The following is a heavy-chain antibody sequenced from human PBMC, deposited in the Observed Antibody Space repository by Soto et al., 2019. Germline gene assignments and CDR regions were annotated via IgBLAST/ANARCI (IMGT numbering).Heavy chain of an antibody. CDR2: ISWNSGSI. CDR1: GFTFDDYA. Sequence: GGSLRLSCAASGFTFDDYAMHWVRQAPGKGLEWVSGISWNSGSIGYADSVKGRFTISRDNAKNSLYLQMNSLRAEDTALYYCAKDMARSDILTGQNYYYYYMDVWGKGTTVTVSS. CDR3: AKDMARSDILTGQNYYYYYMDV. D-gene: IGHD3-9*01. V-gene: IGHV3-9*01. J-gene: IGHJ6*03.